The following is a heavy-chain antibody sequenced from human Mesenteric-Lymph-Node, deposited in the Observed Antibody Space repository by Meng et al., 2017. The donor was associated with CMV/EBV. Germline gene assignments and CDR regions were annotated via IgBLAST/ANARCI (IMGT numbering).Heavy chain of an antibody. J-gene: IGHJ5*02. D-gene: IGHD4-23*01. CDR2: SNAGNGNT. CDR1: GYTFTTYV. V-gene: IGHV1-3*02. CDR3: ARERGDYGGS. Sequence: ASVKVSCKASGYTFTTYVMYCVRQAPGQRLEWKGWSNAGNGNTKSSQELQGRVTITRDTSTGTLYMELNSLRSDDTAVYYCARERGDYGGSWGQGTLVTVSS.